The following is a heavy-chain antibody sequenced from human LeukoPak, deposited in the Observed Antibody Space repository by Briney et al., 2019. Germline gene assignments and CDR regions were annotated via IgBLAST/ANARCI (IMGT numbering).Heavy chain of an antibody. CDR2: IWYDGSNK. CDR3: ATEYDY. D-gene: IGHD2/OR15-2a*01. Sequence: GRSLRLSCAASGFTFSTYGMHWVRQAPGMGLEWVAVIWYDGSNKYYADSVKGRFTIYRDNSKNTLYLEMNSLRAEDTAVYYCATEYDYWGQGTLVTVSS. V-gene: IGHV3-33*01. CDR1: GFTFSTYG. J-gene: IGHJ4*02.